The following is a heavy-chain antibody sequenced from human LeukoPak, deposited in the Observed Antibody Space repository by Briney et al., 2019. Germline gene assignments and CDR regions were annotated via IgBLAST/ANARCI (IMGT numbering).Heavy chain of an antibody. V-gene: IGHV1-18*01. CDR2: ISAYNGNT. D-gene: IGHD4-17*01. Sequence: ASVKVSCKASGYTFTSYDISWVRQAPGQGLEWMGWISAYNGNTNYAQKLQGRVTMTTDISTSTAYMELRSLRSDDTAVYYCARDTVTYYYGMDVWGQGTTVTVSS. CDR3: ARDTVTYYYGMDV. CDR1: GYTFTSYD. J-gene: IGHJ6*02.